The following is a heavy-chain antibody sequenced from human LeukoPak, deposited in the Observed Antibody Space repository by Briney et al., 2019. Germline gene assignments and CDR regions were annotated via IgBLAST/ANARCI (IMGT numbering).Heavy chain of an antibody. CDR3: AIPRGSGNAFDI. D-gene: IGHD3-10*01. Sequence: GASVKVSCKASGYTFTSYYMHWVRQAPGQGLEWMGIINPSGGSTSYAQKFQGRVTMTRDMSTSTVYMELSSLRSEDTAVYYCAIPRGSGNAFDIWGQGTMVTVSS. CDR2: INPSGGST. V-gene: IGHV1-46*01. CDR1: GYTFTSYY. J-gene: IGHJ3*02.